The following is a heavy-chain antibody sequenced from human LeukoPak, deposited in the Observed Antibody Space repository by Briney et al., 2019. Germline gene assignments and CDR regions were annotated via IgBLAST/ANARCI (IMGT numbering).Heavy chain of an antibody. CDR3: ARRSDSGSYFYFDY. V-gene: IGHV4-59*04. CDR2: IYYTGNT. CDR1: GDSITGYY. J-gene: IGHJ4*02. Sequence: SETLSLTCSVSGDSITGYYWGWIRQPPGKGLEWIGNIYYTGNTYYNSSLKSRVTISLDTSKNQFSLKLSSVTAADTAVYYCARRSDSGSYFYFDYWGQGTLVTVSS. D-gene: IGHD1-26*01.